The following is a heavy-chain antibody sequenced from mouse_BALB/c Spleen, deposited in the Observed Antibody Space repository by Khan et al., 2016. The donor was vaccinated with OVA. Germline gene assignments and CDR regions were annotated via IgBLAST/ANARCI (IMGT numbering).Heavy chain of an antibody. CDR1: GFSFTSYT. Sequence: EVELVESGGGLVRPGGSLKLSCAASGFSFTSYTMSWVRPTPEKRLEWVATISSGSTYTYYPDSVKGRFTISRDNAKNNLYIQMSSLKAEDTAMYYCTRDGNYAHWYFDVWGAGTTVTVSS. J-gene: IGHJ1*01. V-gene: IGHV5-6-4*01. CDR3: TRDGNYAHWYFDV. CDR2: ISSGSTYT. D-gene: IGHD2-1*01.